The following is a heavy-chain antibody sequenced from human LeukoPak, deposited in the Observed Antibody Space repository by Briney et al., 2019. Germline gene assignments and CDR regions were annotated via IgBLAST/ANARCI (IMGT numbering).Heavy chain of an antibody. J-gene: IGHJ4*02. CDR2: ISSSGSV. CDR3: ARIPLGYSGAYYFDY. CDR1: GGSISSYY. D-gene: IGHD5-12*01. V-gene: IGHV4-4*09. Sequence: SETLSLTCTVSGGSISSYYWSWIRQPPRKGLEWIGYISSSGSVNDNPSLRSRVTISVDTSKNQFFLNLSSVSAADTAVYYCARIPLGYSGAYYFDYWGQGTLVTVSP.